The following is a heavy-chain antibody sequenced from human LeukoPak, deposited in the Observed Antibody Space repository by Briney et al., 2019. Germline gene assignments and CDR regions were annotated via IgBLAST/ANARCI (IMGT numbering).Heavy chain of an antibody. CDR1: GYTFTGYY. CDR3: ARVWRYYDSSGFEPDY. D-gene: IGHD3-22*01. V-gene: IGHV1-2*02. Sequence: GASVKVSCKASGYTFTGYYVHWVRQAPGQGLEWMGWINPNSGGTNYAQKFQGRVTMTRDTSISTAYMELSRLRSDDTAVYYCARVWRYYDSSGFEPDYWGQGTLVTVSS. CDR2: INPNSGGT. J-gene: IGHJ4*02.